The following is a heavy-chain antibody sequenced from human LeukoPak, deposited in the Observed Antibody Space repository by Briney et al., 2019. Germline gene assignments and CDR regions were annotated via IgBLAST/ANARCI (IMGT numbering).Heavy chain of an antibody. D-gene: IGHD1-26*01. CDR2: ISSSGSTI. V-gene: IGHV3-48*03. CDR1: GFTFSSYE. Sequence: GSLRLSCAASGFTFSSYEMNWVRQAPGKGLEWVPYISSSGSTIYYADSVKGRFTISRDNAKNSLYLQMNSLRAEDTAVYYCARDLGILDAFDIWGQGTMVTVSS. CDR3: ARDLGILDAFDI. J-gene: IGHJ3*02.